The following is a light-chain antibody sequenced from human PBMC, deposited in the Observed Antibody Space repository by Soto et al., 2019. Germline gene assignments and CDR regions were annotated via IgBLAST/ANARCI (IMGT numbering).Light chain of an antibody. CDR3: HSYDSSLSVL. CDR2: ANT. V-gene: IGLV1-40*01. CDR1: SSNIGAGYD. Sequence: QSVLTQPPSVSGAPGQRVTISCTGHSSNIGAGYDVHWYQQLPGTAPKLLIYANTTRPSGAPARFSGFKSGTSASLAITGLQAEDEADYFCHSYDSSLSVLLGGGTKLTVL. J-gene: IGLJ2*01.